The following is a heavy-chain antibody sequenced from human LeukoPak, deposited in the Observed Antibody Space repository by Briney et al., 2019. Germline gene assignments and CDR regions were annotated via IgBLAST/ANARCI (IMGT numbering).Heavy chain of an antibody. D-gene: IGHD5-18*01. CDR1: GGSISTCY. CDR2: IHYSGTT. J-gene: IGHJ4*02. CDR3: ARGQLWYDAFPFHY. V-gene: IGHV4-59*01. Sequence: TASETLSLTCTVSGGSISTCYWRWIRQPPGKELEWIGYIHYSGTTNYNPSLKSRVSISADTSKNQFSLKLSSVTAADTAVYYCARGQLWYDAFPFHYWGQGTLVTVSS.